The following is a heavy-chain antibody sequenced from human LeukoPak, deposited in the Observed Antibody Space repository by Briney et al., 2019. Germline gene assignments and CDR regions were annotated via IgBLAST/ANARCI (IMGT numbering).Heavy chain of an antibody. CDR3: ARDYDILTGYNNYYYYYMDV. CDR1: GGSISSYY. CDR2: IYYSGST. J-gene: IGHJ6*03. Sequence: SETLSLTCTVSGGSISSYYWSWIRQPPGKGLEWIGYIYYSGSTNYNPSLKSRVTISVDTSKNQFSLKLSSVTAADTAVYYCARDYDILTGYNNYYYYYMDVWGKGTTVTISS. D-gene: IGHD3-9*01. V-gene: IGHV4-59*01.